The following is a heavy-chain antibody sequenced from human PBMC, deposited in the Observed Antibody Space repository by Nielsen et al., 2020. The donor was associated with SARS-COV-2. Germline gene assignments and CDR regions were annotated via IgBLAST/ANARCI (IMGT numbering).Heavy chain of an antibody. CDR1: GGSISSYY. D-gene: IGHD3-3*01. Sequence: SETLSLTCTVSGGSISSYYWSWIRQPPGKGLEWIGYIYYSGSTNYNPSLKSRVTISVDTSKNQFSLKLSSVTAADTALYYCARDRLRITIFGVARYGMDVWGQGTEVIVSS. J-gene: IGHJ6*02. CDR2: IYYSGST. CDR3: ARDRLRITIFGVARYGMDV. V-gene: IGHV4-59*12.